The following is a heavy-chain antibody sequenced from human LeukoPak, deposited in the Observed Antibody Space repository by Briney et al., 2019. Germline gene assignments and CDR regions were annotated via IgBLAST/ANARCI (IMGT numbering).Heavy chain of an antibody. CDR2: IRYDGSSK. CDR1: GFTFRNYG. Sequence: GGSLRLSCAAPGFTFRNYGMHWVRQAPGKGLEWVAFIRYDGSSKDYGDSVKGRFTLSRDNSKNTLDLQMNSLRAEDTAVYYCAKTIVGEQYYMDVWGEGTTVTVSS. J-gene: IGHJ6*03. V-gene: IGHV3-30*02. CDR3: AKTIVGEQYYMDV. D-gene: IGHD3-3*01.